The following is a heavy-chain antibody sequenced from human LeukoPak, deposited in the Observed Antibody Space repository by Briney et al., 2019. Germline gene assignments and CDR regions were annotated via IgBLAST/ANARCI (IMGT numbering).Heavy chain of an antibody. J-gene: IGHJ4*02. D-gene: IGHD4-17*01. CDR3: ARAGGSTVSHSDY. V-gene: IGHV3-7*01. CDR2: INHNGNVN. CDR1: GFTFSSYW. Sequence: GGSLRLSCAASGFTFSSYWMNWARQAPGKGLEWVASINHNGNVNYYVDSVKGRFTISKDNAKNSLYLQMNSLRAEDTAVYYCARAGGSTVSHSDYWGQGTLVTVSS.